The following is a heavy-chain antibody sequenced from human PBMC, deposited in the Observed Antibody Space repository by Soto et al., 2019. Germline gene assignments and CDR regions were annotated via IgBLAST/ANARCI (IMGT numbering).Heavy chain of an antibody. CDR1: GGTFTSYA. J-gene: IGHJ1*01. Sequence: QVQLVQSGAEVKKPGSSVKVSCKASGGTFTSYAISWVRQAPEQGLEWMGGIIPIFGTANYAQKFQGRVTITADESTSTAYMELSSLRSEDTAVYYCASNARRYYYDSSGYLLQHWGQGTLVTVSS. CDR3: ASNARRYYYDSSGYLLQH. D-gene: IGHD3-22*01. CDR2: IIPIFGTA. V-gene: IGHV1-69*01.